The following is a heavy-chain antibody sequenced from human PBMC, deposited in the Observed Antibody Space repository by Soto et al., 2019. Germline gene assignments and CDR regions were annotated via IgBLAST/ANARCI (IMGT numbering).Heavy chain of an antibody. Sequence: GGSLRLSCAASGFTFSSYDMNWVHQAPGKGLEWLSYISSSGDTKNYADSVQGRFTVSRDSAKNSLYLQMNSLTTEDTAVYYCVRGTIVGATFTYWGQGTLVTVSS. CDR3: VRGTIVGATFTY. CDR1: GFTFSSYD. J-gene: IGHJ4*02. D-gene: IGHD1-26*01. CDR2: ISSSGDTK. V-gene: IGHV3-48*03.